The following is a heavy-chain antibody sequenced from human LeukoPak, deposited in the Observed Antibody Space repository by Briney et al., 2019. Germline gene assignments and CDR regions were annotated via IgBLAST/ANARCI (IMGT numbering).Heavy chain of an antibody. CDR2: INHSGST. CDR3: ARHKDSISWSHFDS. V-gene: IGHV4-34*01. Sequence: SETLSLTCAVYGGSFSGYYWSWIRQPPGKGLEWIGEINHSGSTNYNPSLRSRVTISVDTSKNQFSLKLSSVTAADTAVYYCARHKDSISWSHFDSWGQGTLVTVSS. D-gene: IGHD6-13*01. J-gene: IGHJ4*02. CDR1: GGSFSGYY.